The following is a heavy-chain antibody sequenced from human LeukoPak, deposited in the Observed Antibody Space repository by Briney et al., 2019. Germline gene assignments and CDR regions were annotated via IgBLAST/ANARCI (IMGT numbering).Heavy chain of an antibody. CDR3: ARGPGYGGNSEGYFDY. D-gene: IGHD4-23*01. V-gene: IGHV4-34*01. Sequence: SXTLSLTCAVYGGSFSGYYWSWIRQPPGKGLEWIGEINHSGSTNYNPSLKSRVNISVDKSKNQFSLKLSSVTAADTAVYYCARGPGYGGNSEGYFDYWGQGTLVTVSS. CDR2: INHSGST. J-gene: IGHJ4*02. CDR1: GGSFSGYY.